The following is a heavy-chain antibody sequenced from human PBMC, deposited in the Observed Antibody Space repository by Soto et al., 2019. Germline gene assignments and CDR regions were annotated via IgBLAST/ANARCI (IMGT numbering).Heavy chain of an antibody. V-gene: IGHV1-69*01. J-gene: IGHJ6*02. D-gene: IGHD2-2*01. CDR2: IIPIFGTA. CDR3: ARGGVVVPAATIFRYYYYYGMDV. CDR1: GGTFSSYA. Sequence: QVQLVQSGAELKKPGSSVKVSCKASGGTFSSYAISWVRQAPGQGLEWMGGIIPIFGTANYAQKFQGRVTITADESTSTAYMELSSLRSEDTAVYYCARGGVVVPAATIFRYYYYYGMDVWGQGTTVTVSS.